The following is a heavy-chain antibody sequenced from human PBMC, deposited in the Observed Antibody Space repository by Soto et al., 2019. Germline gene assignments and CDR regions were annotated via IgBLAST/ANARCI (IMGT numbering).Heavy chain of an antibody. V-gene: IGHV4-31*03. J-gene: IGHJ4*02. Sequence: QVQLQESGPGLVKPSQTLSLTCTVSGGSISSGGYYWSWIRQHPGKGLEWIGYIYYSGSTYYNPPLKSGVTISVDTSKNQFSRKLSSVTAADTAVYYCARSPEATVTAFDYWGQGTLVTVSS. CDR1: GGSISSGGYY. CDR3: ARSPEATVTAFDY. D-gene: IGHD4-17*01. CDR2: IYYSGST.